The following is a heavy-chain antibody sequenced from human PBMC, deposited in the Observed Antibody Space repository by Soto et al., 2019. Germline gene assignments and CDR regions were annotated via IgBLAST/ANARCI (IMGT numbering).Heavy chain of an antibody. D-gene: IGHD2-2*01. CDR3: ARVMYCSSTSCYAYDY. V-gene: IGHV1-69*13. CDR1: GGTFSSYA. CDR2: IIPIFGTA. J-gene: IGHJ4*02. Sequence: ASVKVSCKASGGTFSSYAISWVRQAPGQGLEWMGGIIPIFGTANYAQKFQGRVTITADESTSTAYMELSSLRSEDTAVYYCARVMYCSSTSCYAYDYWGQGTLVTVSS.